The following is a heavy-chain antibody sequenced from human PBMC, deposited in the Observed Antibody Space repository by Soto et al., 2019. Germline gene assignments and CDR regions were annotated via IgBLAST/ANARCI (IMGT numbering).Heavy chain of an antibody. CDR3: AKDPSPYGGSDY. CDR1: GFTFSSYA. D-gene: IGHD3-16*01. V-gene: IGHV3-23*01. Sequence: EVQLLESGGGLVQPGGSLRLSCAASGFTFSSYAMSWVRQAPGKGLEWVSGFSGSGGNTYYADSVKGRFTISRDNSKNTRYLQMNSLSAGDTAVYYCAKDPSPYGGSDYWGQGTLVTVSS. J-gene: IGHJ4*02. CDR2: FSGSGGNT.